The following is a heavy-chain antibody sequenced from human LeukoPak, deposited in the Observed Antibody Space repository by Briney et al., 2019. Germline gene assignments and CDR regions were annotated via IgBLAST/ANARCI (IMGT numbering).Heavy chain of an antibody. CDR1: GGSISSYY. D-gene: IGHD6-13*01. CDR3: ARAPQYRSRWYAGYFDY. Sequence: PSETLSLTCTVSGGSISSYYWSWIRQPPGKGLEWIGYIYYSGSTNYNPSLKSRVTISVDTSKNQFSLKLSSVTAADTAVYYCARAPQYRSRWYAGYFDYWGQGTLVTVSS. V-gene: IGHV4-59*01. CDR2: IYYSGST. J-gene: IGHJ4*02.